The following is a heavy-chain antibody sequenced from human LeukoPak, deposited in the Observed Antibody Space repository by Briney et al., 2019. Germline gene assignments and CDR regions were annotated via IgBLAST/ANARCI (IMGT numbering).Heavy chain of an antibody. D-gene: IGHD3-22*01. V-gene: IGHV1-18*01. CDR3: ARAMIVVGNDAFDI. CDR2: ISAYNGNT. CDR1: GYTFTSYG. J-gene: IGHJ3*02. Sequence: ASVKVSCKASGYTFTSYGISWVRQAPGQGLEWMGWISAYNGNTNYAQKLQGRVTMTTDTSTSTAYMELRSLRSDDTAVYYCARAMIVVGNDAFDIWGQGTMATVSS.